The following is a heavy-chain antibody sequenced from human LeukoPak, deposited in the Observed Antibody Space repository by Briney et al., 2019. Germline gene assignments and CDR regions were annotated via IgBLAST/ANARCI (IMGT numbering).Heavy chain of an antibody. D-gene: IGHD3-22*01. CDR2: MYYSGNT. CDR1: GGSISSGPYY. CDR3: ARLRATLTVVVTLFDY. Sequence: PSETLSLTCTVSGGSISSGPYYWGWIRQPPGKGLEWIGSMYYSGNTYYNPSLQSRVTISGDPSKNQFSLKLNSVTAADTAVYYCARLRATLTVVVTLFDYWGQGTLVTVSS. J-gene: IGHJ4*02. V-gene: IGHV4-39*01.